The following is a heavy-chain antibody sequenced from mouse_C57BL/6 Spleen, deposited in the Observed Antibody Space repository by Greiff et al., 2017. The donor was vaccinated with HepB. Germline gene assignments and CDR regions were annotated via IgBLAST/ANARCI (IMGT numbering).Heavy chain of an antibody. J-gene: IGHJ2*01. V-gene: IGHV1-81*01. CDR3: ARCWDGNFDY. Sequence: QVQLKESGAELARPGASVKLSCKASGYTFTSYGISWVKQRTGQGLEWIGEIYPRSGNTYYNEKFKGKATLTADKSSSTAYMELRSLTSEDSAVYFCARCWDGNFDYWGQGTTLTVSS. CDR1: GYTFTSYG. CDR2: IYPRSGNT. D-gene: IGHD4-1*01.